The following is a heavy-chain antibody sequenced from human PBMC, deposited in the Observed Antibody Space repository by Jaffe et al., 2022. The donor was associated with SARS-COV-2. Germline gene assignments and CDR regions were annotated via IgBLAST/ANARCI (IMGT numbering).Heavy chain of an antibody. J-gene: IGHJ6*02. CDR2: IYTSGST. CDR1: GGSISSGSYY. Sequence: QVQLQESGPGLVKPSQTLSLTCTVSGGSISSGSYYWSWIRQPAGKGLEWIGRIYTSGSTNYNPSLKSRVTISVDTSKNQFSLKLSSVTAADTAVYYCARDPLVIPPHYYYYGMDVWGQGTTVTVSS. V-gene: IGHV4-61*02. D-gene: IGHD6-6*01. CDR3: ARDPLVIPPHYYYYGMDV.